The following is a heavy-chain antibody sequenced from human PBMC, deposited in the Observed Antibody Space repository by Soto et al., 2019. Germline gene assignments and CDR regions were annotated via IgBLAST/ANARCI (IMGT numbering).Heavy chain of an antibody. J-gene: IGHJ5*02. CDR3: ARGRTYYYGSGSYYNVP. CDR1: GGSFSGYY. CDR2: INHSGST. V-gene: IGHV4-34*01. D-gene: IGHD3-10*01. Sequence: PSETLSLTCAVYGGSFSGYYWSWIRQPPGKGLEWIGEINHSGSTNYNPSLKSRVTISVDTSKNQFSLKLSSVTAADTAVYYCARGRTYYYGSGSYYNVPWGQGTLVTVSS.